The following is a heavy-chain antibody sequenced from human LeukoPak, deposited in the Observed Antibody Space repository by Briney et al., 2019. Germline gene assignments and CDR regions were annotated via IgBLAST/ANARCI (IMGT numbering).Heavy chain of an antibody. Sequence: GGSLRLSCAASGFTFSSHWMHWVRQAPGKGLVWVSRINGDGSNTTYADSVKGRFTISRDNAKNTLYLQMNSLRAEDTAVYHCARSKSWYSTDALDIWGQGTMVTVSS. CDR2: INGDGSNT. CDR3: ARSKSWYSTDALDI. V-gene: IGHV3-74*03. CDR1: GFTFSSHW. D-gene: IGHD2-15*01. J-gene: IGHJ3*02.